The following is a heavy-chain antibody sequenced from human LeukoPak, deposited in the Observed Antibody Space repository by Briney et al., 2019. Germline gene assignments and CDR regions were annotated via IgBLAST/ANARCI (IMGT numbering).Heavy chain of an antibody. CDR3: ARSSGYYYGDFDY. V-gene: IGHV4-59*08. CDR1: GYTFTSYG. Sequence: SCKASGYTFTSYGISWIRQPPGKGLEWIGYIYYSGSTNYNPSLKSRVTISVDTSKNQLSLKLSSVTAADTAVYYCARSSGYYYGDFDYWGQGTLVTVSS. CDR2: IYYSGST. D-gene: IGHD3-22*01. J-gene: IGHJ4*02.